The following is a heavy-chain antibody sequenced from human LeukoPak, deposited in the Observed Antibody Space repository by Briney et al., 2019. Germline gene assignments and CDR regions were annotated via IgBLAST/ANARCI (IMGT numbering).Heavy chain of an antibody. CDR2: INPRGGST. Sequence: ASVKVSCKASGYTFTTYYMHWVRQAPGQGLEWMGIINPRGGSTTYAQKFQGRVTMTRDTSTSRVYMELSSLKSEDTAVYYCARDRLGSGYFLDYWGQGTLVTVSS. J-gene: IGHJ4*02. CDR3: ARDRLGSGYFLDY. D-gene: IGHD3-22*01. V-gene: IGHV1-46*01. CDR1: GYTFTTYY.